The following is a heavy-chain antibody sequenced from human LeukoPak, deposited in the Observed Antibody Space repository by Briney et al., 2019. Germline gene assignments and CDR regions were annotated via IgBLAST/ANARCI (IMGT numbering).Heavy chain of an antibody. D-gene: IGHD5-18*01. J-gene: IGHJ4*02. V-gene: IGHV4-30-4*01. CDR2: IYYSGST. CDR1: GGSISSGDYY. CDR3: ARQLWSPYYFDY. Sequence: KPSQTLSLTCTVSGGSISSGDYYWSWIRQPPGKGLEWIGYIYYSGSTYYNPSLKSRVTISVDTSKNQFSLKLSSVTAADTAVYYCARQLWSPYYFDYWGQGTLVTVSS.